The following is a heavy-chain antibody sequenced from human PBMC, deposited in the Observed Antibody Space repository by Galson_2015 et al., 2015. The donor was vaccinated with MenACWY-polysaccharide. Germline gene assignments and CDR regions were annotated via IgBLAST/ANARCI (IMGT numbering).Heavy chain of an antibody. V-gene: IGHV1-8*01. CDR2: MNPNSGNT. D-gene: IGHD3-22*01. CDR1: TSYD. CDR3: ARGGKYYYDSSGYLNWFDP. Sequence: TSYDINWVRQTTGQGLEWMGWMNPNSGNTGYAQKFQGRVTMTRNTSISIAYMELSSLRSEDTAVYYCARGGKYYYDSSGYLNWFDPWGQGTLVTVSS. J-gene: IGHJ5*02.